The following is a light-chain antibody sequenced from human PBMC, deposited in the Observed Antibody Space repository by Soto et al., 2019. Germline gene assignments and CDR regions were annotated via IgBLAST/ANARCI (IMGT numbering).Light chain of an antibody. CDR2: ATS. Sequence: DVQMTQSPSSLSAFVGDRVTITCRASQGIAPYLAWFQQKPGKVPKLLIYATSTLQSGVPSRFSGSGSGTDFTLTISSLQPEDVATYYCQQYYSTPLTFGGGTKVEIK. CDR3: QQYYSTPLT. V-gene: IGKV1-27*01. CDR1: QGIAPY. J-gene: IGKJ4*01.